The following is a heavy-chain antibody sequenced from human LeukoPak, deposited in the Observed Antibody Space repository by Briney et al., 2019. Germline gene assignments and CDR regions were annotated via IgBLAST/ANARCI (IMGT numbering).Heavy chain of an antibody. CDR1: GFTFGEYG. J-gene: IGHJ4*02. CDR2: ISWNSGRK. Sequence: GGSLRLSCAASGFTFGEYGMYWVRQVPGKGLEWVAGISWNSGRKDYADSVKGRFTISRDNAKNSLYLQMKSLRSEDTAFYYCGKDRGRLGMYGDFDHWGQGTLVTVSS. D-gene: IGHD3-10*02. V-gene: IGHV3-9*01. CDR3: GKDRGRLGMYGDFDH.